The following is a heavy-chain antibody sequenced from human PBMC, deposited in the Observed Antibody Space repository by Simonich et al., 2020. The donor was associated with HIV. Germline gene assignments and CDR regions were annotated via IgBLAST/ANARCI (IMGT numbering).Heavy chain of an antibody. Sequence: EVQLVVSGGGLVQPGGSLRLSCAASGFTFSNYGMSWVRQAPGKGLEWVAHKKKDGSENYYVDSVKGRFTISRDNTKNSLYLQMNSLRAEDTAVYYCARGGYGFVYLDYWGQGTLVTVSS. V-gene: IGHV3-7*01. J-gene: IGHJ4*02. CDR2: KKKDGSEN. CDR1: GFTFSNYG. D-gene: IGHD5-18*01. CDR3: ARGGYGFVYLDY.